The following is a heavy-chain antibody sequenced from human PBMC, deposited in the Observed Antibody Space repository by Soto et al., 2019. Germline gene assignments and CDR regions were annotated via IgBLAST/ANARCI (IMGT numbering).Heavy chain of an antibody. CDR1: GYSFTSYW. D-gene: IGHD1-20*01. CDR3: ASARYSNAFDI. Sequence: GESLKISCNGSGYSFTSYWISWVRQMPGKGLEWVGRIDPSDSYTNYSPSFQGHVTISADKSISTAYLQWSSLKASDTAMYYCASARYSNAFDIWGQGTMVTVSS. V-gene: IGHV5-10-1*01. CDR2: IDPSDSYT. J-gene: IGHJ3*02.